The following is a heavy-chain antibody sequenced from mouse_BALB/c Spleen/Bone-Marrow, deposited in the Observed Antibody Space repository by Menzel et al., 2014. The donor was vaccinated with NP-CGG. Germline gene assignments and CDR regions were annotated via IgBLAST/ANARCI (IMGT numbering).Heavy chain of an antibody. V-gene: IGHV1-31*01. J-gene: IGHJ2*01. CDR3: ARGSYYSSYLYFDY. D-gene: IGHD1-1*01. CDR1: GYSFTGYY. Sequence: EVQLVESGPELVKPGASVKISCKASGYSFTGYYMHWVKQSHVKSLEWIGRINPYNGATSYNQNFKDKASLTVDNSSSTAYMELHSLTSEDSAVYYCARGSYYSSYLYFDYWGQGTTLTVSS. CDR2: INPYNGAT.